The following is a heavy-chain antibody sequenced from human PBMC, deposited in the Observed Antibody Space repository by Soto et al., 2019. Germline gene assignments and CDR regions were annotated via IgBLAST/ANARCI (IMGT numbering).Heavy chain of an antibody. V-gene: IGHV3-53*01. Sequence: GGSLRLSCAASGFTVSSNYMSWVRQAPGKGLEWVSVIYSGGSTYYADSVKGRFTISRDNSKNTLYLQMNSLRAEDTAAYYCASTGAALYGMDVWGQGTTVTVSS. D-gene: IGHD2-15*01. CDR3: ASTGAALYGMDV. CDR2: IYSGGST. J-gene: IGHJ6*02. CDR1: GFTVSSNY.